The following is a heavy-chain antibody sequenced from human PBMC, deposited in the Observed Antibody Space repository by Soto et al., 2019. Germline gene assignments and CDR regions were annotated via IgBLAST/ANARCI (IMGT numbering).Heavy chain of an antibody. D-gene: IGHD3-22*01. CDR2: IYYSGST. Sequence: SETLSLTCTVSGGSVSSSSYYWGWIRQPPGKGLEWIGSIYYSGSTYYAPSLESRATISVDTSKNQFSLRLSSVTAADTAVYYCARLGGGYYDSSNYYYALYYFDYWGQGTLVTVSS. V-gene: IGHV4-39*01. CDR3: ARLGGGYYDSSNYYYALYYFDY. J-gene: IGHJ4*02. CDR1: GGSVSSSSYY.